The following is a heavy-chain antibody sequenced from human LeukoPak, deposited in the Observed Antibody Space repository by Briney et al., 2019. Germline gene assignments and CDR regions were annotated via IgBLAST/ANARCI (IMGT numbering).Heavy chain of an antibody. D-gene: IGHD1-26*01. V-gene: IGHV3-33*01. Sequence: GRSLRLSCAASGFTFSSYGMHWVRQAPGKGLEWVAVIWYDGSNKYYADSVKGRFTISRDTSKNTLYLQMNSLRAEDTAVYYCARDRGGSYGRDAFDIWGQGTMVTVSS. CDR3: ARDRGGSYGRDAFDI. J-gene: IGHJ3*02. CDR1: GFTFSSYG. CDR2: IWYDGSNK.